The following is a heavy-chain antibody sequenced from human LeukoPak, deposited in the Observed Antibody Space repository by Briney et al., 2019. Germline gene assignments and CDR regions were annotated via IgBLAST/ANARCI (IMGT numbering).Heavy chain of an antibody. CDR3: AREGGYGVANDY. Sequence: GGSLRLSCAAPGFTFSSYAMHWVRQAPGKGLEYVASITYNGGSTSYANSMKGRFTISRDNSKSMVYLQMGSLRAEDMAVYYCAREGGYGVANDYWGQGTLVTVSS. D-gene: IGHD4-17*01. J-gene: IGHJ4*02. CDR1: GFTFSSYA. CDR2: ITYNGGST. V-gene: IGHV3-64*01.